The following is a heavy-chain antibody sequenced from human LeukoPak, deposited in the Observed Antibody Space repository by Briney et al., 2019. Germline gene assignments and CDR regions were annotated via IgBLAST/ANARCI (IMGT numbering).Heavy chain of an antibody. V-gene: IGHV4-59*01. CDR3: ARGSIITAFDY. Sequence: PSETLSLXCTVSGGSISSYYWSWIRQPPGKALEWIGYIFYSGSTNYNPSLNSRVTMSVDTSMNQFSLKLSSVTAADTAVYYCARGSIITAFDYWGQGTLVTVSS. J-gene: IGHJ4*02. CDR1: GGSISSYY. CDR2: IFYSGST. D-gene: IGHD1-20*01.